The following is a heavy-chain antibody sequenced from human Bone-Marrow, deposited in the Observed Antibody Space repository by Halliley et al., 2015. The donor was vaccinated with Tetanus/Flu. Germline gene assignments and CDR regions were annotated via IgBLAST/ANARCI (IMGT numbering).Heavy chain of an antibody. Sequence: EWRGYIDYSGSPSYSPSLKSRVTMSVDTSNNQFSLNVASVTAADTAVYYCAREKYGSGSTDYWGQGTLVTVSS. CDR3: AREKYGSGSTDY. D-gene: IGHD3-10*01. V-gene: IGHV4-59*01. J-gene: IGHJ4*02. CDR2: IDYSGSP.